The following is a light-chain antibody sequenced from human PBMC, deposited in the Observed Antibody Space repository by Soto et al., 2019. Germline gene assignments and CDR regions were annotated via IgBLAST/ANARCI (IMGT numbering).Light chain of an antibody. CDR3: QHYNSYSGA. CDR1: QTISSW. Sequence: DIPMTQSPSTLSGSVGDRVTITCRASQTISSWLAWYQQKPGKAPKLLIYKASTLKSGVPSRFSGSGSGTELPLTISRRQPDDFATYYCQHYNSYSGAFGQGTKVELK. V-gene: IGKV1-5*03. J-gene: IGKJ1*01. CDR2: KAS.